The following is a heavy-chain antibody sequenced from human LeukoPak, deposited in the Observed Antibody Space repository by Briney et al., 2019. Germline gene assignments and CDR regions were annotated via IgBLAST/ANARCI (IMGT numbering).Heavy chain of an antibody. Sequence: GGSLRLSCAASGFTFSIYAMSWVRQAPGKGLEWVSAISGDGTRTYYADSVKGRFTISRDNSKNTLYLEMSSLRVEDTAIYYCAKWPEGAMDYFDYWGQGTLVTVSS. D-gene: IGHD3-16*01. CDR1: GFTFSIYA. V-gene: IGHV3-23*01. CDR2: ISGDGTRT. CDR3: AKWPEGAMDYFDY. J-gene: IGHJ4*02.